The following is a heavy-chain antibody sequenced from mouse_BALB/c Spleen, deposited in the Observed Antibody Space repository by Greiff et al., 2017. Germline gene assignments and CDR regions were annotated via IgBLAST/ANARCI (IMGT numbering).Heavy chain of an antibody. Sequence: EVHLVESGGGLVKPGGSLKLSCAASGFTFSSYTMSWVRQTPEKRLEWVATISSGGSYTYYPDSVKGRFTISRDNAKNTLYLQMSSLKSEDTAMYYCTRDLLITTATWAMDYWGQGTSVTVSS. J-gene: IGHJ4*01. CDR2: ISSGGSYT. CDR1: GFTFSSYT. V-gene: IGHV5-6-4*01. CDR3: TRDLLITTATWAMDY. D-gene: IGHD1-2*01.